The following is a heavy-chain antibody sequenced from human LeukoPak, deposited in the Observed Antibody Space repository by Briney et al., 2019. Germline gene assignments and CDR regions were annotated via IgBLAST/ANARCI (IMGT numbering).Heavy chain of an antibody. D-gene: IGHD1-26*01. CDR3: ARDRMYSGSYYWFDP. CDR2: MNPNNGNT. CDR1: GYTFTSYD. Sequence: GASVTVSCKASGYTFTSYDINWVRQAPGQGLEWMGWMNPNNGNTGYAQKFQGRVTMTRNTAISTAYMELSSLRSEDTAVYYCARDRMYSGSYYWFDPWGQGTLVTVSS. J-gene: IGHJ5*02. V-gene: IGHV1-8*01.